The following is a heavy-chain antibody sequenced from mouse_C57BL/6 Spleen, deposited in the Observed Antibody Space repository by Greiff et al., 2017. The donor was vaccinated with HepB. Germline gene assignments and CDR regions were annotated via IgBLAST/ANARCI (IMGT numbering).Heavy chain of an antibody. Sequence: EVKLMESGPGLVKPSQSLSLTCSVTGYSITSGYYWNWIRQFPGKKLEWMGYISYDGSNNYNPSLKNRISITRDTSKNQFFLKLNSVTTEDTATYYCARRGYYAWYFDYWGQGTTLTVSS. CDR2: ISYDGSN. J-gene: IGHJ2*01. D-gene: IGHD1-1*01. V-gene: IGHV3-6*01. CDR1: GYSITSGYY. CDR3: ARRGYYAWYFDY.